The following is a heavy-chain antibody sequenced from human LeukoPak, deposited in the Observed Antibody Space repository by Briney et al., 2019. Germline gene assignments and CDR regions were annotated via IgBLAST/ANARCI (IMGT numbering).Heavy chain of an antibody. CDR2: IYHSGST. J-gene: IGHJ6*04. CDR1: GYSISSGCY. Sequence: KPSETLSLTCAVSGYSISSGCYWGWIRQPPGKGLEWIGSIYHSGSTYYNPSLKSRVTISVDTSKNQFSLKLSSVTAADTAVYYCARLYPITMVRGVMDVWGKGTTVTVSS. CDR3: ARLYPITMVRGVMDV. V-gene: IGHV4-38-2*01. D-gene: IGHD3-10*01.